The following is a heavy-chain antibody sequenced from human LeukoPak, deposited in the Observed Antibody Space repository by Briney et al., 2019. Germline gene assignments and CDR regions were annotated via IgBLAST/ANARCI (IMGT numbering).Heavy chain of an antibody. D-gene: IGHD3-22*01. CDR3: ARAGSVVVIDY. V-gene: IGHV3-11*01. CDR1: GLAFSDYY. Sequence: PGGSLRLSCAASGLAFSDYYMSWIRQAPGKGLEWVSYISSSGSTIYYADSVKGRFTISRDNAKNSLYLQMNSLRAEDTAVYYRARAGSVVVIDYWGQGTLVTVSS. CDR2: ISSSGSTI. J-gene: IGHJ4*02.